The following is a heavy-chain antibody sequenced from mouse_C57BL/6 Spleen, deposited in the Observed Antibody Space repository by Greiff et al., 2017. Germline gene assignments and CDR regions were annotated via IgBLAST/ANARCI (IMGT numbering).Heavy chain of an antibody. CDR2: IDPSDSYT. D-gene: IGHD2-3*01. Sequence: VQLKQPGAELVKPGASVKLSCKASGYTFTSYWMQWVKQRPGQGLEWIGEIDPSDSYTNYNQKFKGKATLTVETSSSTAYMQLSSLTSEDSAVYYCARRLYDGSYVGGNWYFDVWGTGTTVTVSS. CDR1: GYTFTSYW. V-gene: IGHV1-50*01. CDR3: ARRLYDGSYVGGNWYFDV. J-gene: IGHJ1*03.